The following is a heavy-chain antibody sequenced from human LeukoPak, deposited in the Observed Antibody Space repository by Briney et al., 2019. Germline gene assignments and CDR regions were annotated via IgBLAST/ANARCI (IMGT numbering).Heavy chain of an antibody. J-gene: IGHJ3*02. Sequence: SVKVSCKASGYTFTNYYIHWVRQAPGQGLEWMGGIIPIFGTANYAQKFQGRVTITADESTSTAYMELSSLRSEDTAVYYCALSLLSIAFDIWGQGTMVTVSS. CDR3: ALSLLSIAFDI. CDR2: IIPIFGTA. V-gene: IGHV1-69*13. CDR1: GYTFTNYY. D-gene: IGHD2-2*01.